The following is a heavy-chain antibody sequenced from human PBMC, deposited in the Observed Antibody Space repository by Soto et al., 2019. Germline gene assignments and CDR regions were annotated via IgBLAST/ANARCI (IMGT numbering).Heavy chain of an antibody. CDR3: ARGKYYDVSTGYSTFDP. CDR1: GFIFNNNW. J-gene: IGHJ5*02. V-gene: IGHV3-74*01. Sequence: EVQLVESGGGLVQPGGSMRLSCAASGFIFNNNWMHWVRQVPGKGLVWVSRVNSDGSTTNYADSVKGRFTISRDNAKNTLFLQMNSLRVEDTAVYYCARGKYYDVSTGYSTFDPWGQGVPVTVAS. CDR2: VNSDGSTT. D-gene: IGHD3-9*01.